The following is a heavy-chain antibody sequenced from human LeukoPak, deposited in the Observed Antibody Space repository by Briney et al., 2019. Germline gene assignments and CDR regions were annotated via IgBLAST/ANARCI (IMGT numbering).Heavy chain of an antibody. V-gene: IGHV3-53*04. CDR1: GFTVSRYY. Sequence: PGCSLRLSCAASGFTVSRYYMTWVRQAPGRGLEWVSLIYSAGGTYYPDPVKGRFTISRHSSKNTLYLQVNSLRGEDTAVYYCARFLGRITISGVVPYGMDVWGQGTRVSVSS. CDR2: IYSAGGT. J-gene: IGHJ6*02. CDR3: ARFLGRITISGVVPYGMDV. D-gene: IGHD3-3*01.